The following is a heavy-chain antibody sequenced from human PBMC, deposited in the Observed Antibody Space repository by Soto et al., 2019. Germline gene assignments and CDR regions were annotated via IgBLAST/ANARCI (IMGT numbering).Heavy chain of an antibody. CDR3: ARRTETRLGGVLNWGPKSTTYRSRDV. D-gene: IGHD7-27*01. J-gene: IGHJ6*04. Sequence: GQLLESGGGLVQPGGSLRLSCEASTFTFTNYWMNWVRQAPGRGLEWVAGINQDGGEKHYGDSVRGRFTISRDNARNSLYLQMDSLRVEDTAIYYCARRTETRLGGVLNWGPKSTTYRSRDVWGKGTAVTVSS. V-gene: IGHV3-7*01. CDR1: TFTFTNYW. CDR2: INQDGGEK.